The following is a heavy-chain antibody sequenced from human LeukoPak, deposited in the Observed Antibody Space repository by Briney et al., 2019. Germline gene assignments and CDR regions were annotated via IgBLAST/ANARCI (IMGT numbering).Heavy chain of an antibody. CDR1: GDSMRGHF. CDR2: VYSDTGST. D-gene: IGHD2-15*01. V-gene: IGHV4-59*11. CDR3: ARTRDIPRGNWFDP. J-gene: IGHJ5*02. Sequence: SETLSLTCNVAGDSMRGHFWSWIRQLPGKGLEWIGEVYSDTGSTNYNPSLKSRVTISADTSKNHFSLTLSSVTAADTAVYYCARTRDIPRGNWFDPWGQGTLVTVSS.